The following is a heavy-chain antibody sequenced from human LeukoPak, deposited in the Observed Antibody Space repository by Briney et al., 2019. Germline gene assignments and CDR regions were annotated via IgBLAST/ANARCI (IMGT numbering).Heavy chain of an antibody. J-gene: IGHJ5*02. CDR2: IYYSGST. CDR3: ARDLGADYGDYVFDP. V-gene: IGHV4-59*01. Sequence: SETLSLTCTVSGGSISSYYWSWIRQPPGKGLEWIGYIYYSGSTNYNPSLKSRVTISVDTSKNQFSLKLSSVTAADTAAYYCARDLGADYGDYVFDPWGQGTLVTVSS. D-gene: IGHD4-17*01. CDR1: GGSISSYY.